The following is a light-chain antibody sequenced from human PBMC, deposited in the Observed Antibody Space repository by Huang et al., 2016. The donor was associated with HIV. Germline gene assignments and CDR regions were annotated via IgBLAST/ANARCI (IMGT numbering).Light chain of an antibody. CDR1: QNINDY. J-gene: IGKJ2*01. CDR3: QQSFSTLPYT. V-gene: IGKV1-39*01. Sequence: DIQLTQFPSSLSASVGDKITITCRTSQNINDYLNWYQQRPGEAHKLLIYVASNLDSGVPSRFSGGGSGTVFILTITGLQPEDVGTYYCQQSFSTLPYTFGQGTRLDI. CDR2: VAS.